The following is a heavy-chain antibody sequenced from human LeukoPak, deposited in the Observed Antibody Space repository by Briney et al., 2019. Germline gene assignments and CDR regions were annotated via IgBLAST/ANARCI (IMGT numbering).Heavy chain of an antibody. CDR2: IYYSGST. D-gene: IGHD1-1*01. V-gene: IGHV4-39*01. Sequence: SETLSLTCTVSGGSISSSYYYWGWIRQPPGKELEWIGTIYYSGSTYYNPSLKSRVTISVDTSKNQFSLKLSSVTAPDTAVYYCARHEDRNWYFDHWGQGTLVTVSS. CDR3: ARHEDRNWYFDH. CDR1: GGSISSSYYY. J-gene: IGHJ4*02.